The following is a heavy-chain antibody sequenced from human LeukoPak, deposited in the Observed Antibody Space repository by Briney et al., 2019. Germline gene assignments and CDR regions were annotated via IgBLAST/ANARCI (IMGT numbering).Heavy chain of an antibody. Sequence: GGSLRLSCAASGFTFSSYGMHWVRQAPGKGLEWVAFIRYDGSNKYYADSVKGRFTISRGNSKNTLYLQMNSLRAEDTAVYYCAKDIARWGRGYGYNFVYWGQGTLVTVSS. V-gene: IGHV3-30*02. D-gene: IGHD5-24*01. CDR2: IRYDGSNK. CDR1: GFTFSSYG. J-gene: IGHJ4*02. CDR3: AKDIARWGRGYGYNFVY.